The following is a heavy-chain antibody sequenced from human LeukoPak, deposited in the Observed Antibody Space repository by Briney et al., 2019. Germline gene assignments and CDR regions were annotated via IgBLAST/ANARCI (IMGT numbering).Heavy chain of an antibody. Sequence: SETLSLTCTVSGGSISSTSYQWGWLRQPPGRGLEWIGNIYFGGNTCYNPSLNYRVTVSVDTSKNQFSLQLSSVTAADTAVYYCARLRRTAVTTYNYYHYMDVWGKGTTVTVSS. CDR2: IYFGGNT. CDR1: GGSISSTSYQ. V-gene: IGHV4-39*01. CDR3: ARLRRTAVTTYNYYHYMDV. D-gene: IGHD4-11*01. J-gene: IGHJ6*03.